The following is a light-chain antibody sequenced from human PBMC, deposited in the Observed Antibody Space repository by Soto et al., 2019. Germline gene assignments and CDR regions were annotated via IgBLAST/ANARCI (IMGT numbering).Light chain of an antibody. CDR1: QGIRND. CDR2: AAS. J-gene: IGKJ4*01. V-gene: IGKV1-17*01. Sequence: DIQMTQFPSSLSASVGDRVTITCRASQGIRNDLGWYQQKPGKAPKRLIYAASSLQSGVPSRFSGSGSGTDSTPATTTLQPENSQTFYCQPHSTYPSTVGKGTKVEIK. CDR3: QPHSTYPST.